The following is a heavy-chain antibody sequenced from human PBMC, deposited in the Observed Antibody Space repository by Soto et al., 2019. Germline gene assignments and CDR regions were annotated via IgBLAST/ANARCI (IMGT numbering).Heavy chain of an antibody. V-gene: IGHV4-61*01. D-gene: IGHD3-10*01. CDR3: ARDPTLVRGVNHQFDY. J-gene: IGHJ4*02. CDR2: IFYSGTT. Sequence: SETLSLTCTVSGGSVSSGSYYWTWIRQSPGKGLEWIGYIFYSGTTRYNPSLKSRVTLSLDTSKNQFSLKLTSATAADTAVYYCARDPTLVRGVNHQFDYRGQGIQVTVSS. CDR1: GGSVSSGSYY.